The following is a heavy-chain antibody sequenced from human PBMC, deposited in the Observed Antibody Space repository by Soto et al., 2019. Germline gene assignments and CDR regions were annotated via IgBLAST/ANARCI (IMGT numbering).Heavy chain of an antibody. J-gene: IGHJ6*02. CDR2: INAGNGNT. Sequence: QVQLVQSGAEEKKPGASVKVSCKASGYTFTSYAMHWVRQAPGQRLEWMGWINAGNGNTKYSQKFQGRVTITRDTSASTAYMELSSLRSEDTAVYYCARAEGYCGGDCYPYYGMDVWGQGTTVTVSS. CDR3: ARAEGYCGGDCYPYYGMDV. V-gene: IGHV1-3*05. CDR1: GYTFTSYA. D-gene: IGHD2-21*02.